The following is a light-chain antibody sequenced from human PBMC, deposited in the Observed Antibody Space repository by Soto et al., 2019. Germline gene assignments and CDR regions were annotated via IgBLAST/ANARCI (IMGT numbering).Light chain of an antibody. V-gene: IGKV1-27*01. CDR2: SAS. CDR3: QKFYTAPLT. J-gene: IGKJ5*01. CDR1: QDISVY. Sequence: DIQMTQSPSSLSASVGDRVTITCRASQDISVYLAWYQQKPGKVPKLLIYSASTLQAGVPSRFSGIGSGTDFTLTISSLQPEDVATYFCQKFYTAPLTFGQGTRLEIK.